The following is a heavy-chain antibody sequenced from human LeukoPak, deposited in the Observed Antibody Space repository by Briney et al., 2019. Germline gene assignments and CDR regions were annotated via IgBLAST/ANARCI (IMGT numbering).Heavy chain of an antibody. J-gene: IGHJ4*02. V-gene: IGHV3-30*18. CDR3: AKAPPVTTNYFDY. CDR1: GFTFSSYG. CDR2: ISYDGSNK. Sequence: GGSLRLSCAASGFTFSSYGMHWVRQAPGKGLEWVAVISYDGSNKYYADSVKGRFTISRDNSKNTLYLQMNSLRAEDTAVYYCAKAPPVTTNYFDYWGQGTLVTVSS. D-gene: IGHD4-17*01.